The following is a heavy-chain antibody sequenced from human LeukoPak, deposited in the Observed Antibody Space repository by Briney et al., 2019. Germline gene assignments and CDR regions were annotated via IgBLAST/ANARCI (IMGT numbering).Heavy chain of an antibody. Sequence: GGSLRLSCAASGFTFSSYAMHWVRQAPGKGLEWVAVISYDGSNKYYADSVKGRFTISRDNSKNTLYLQMNSLRAEDTAVYYCARDQWLVPKYFQHWGQGTLVTVSP. CDR3: ARDQWLVPKYFQH. V-gene: IGHV3-30*04. CDR2: ISYDGSNK. D-gene: IGHD6-19*01. J-gene: IGHJ1*01. CDR1: GFTFSSYA.